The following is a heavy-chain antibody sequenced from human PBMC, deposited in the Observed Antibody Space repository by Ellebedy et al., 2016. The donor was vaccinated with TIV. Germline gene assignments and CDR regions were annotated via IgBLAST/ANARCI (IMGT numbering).Heavy chain of an antibody. J-gene: IGHJ5*02. Sequence: MPSETLSLTCTVSGSSISSGYYWGWIRQPPGKGLDWIGSIYHSGSTYYNPSLKSRVTITVDTSKNQFFLKLSFVTAADTAVYYCARDRGAASFDPWGQGTLVTVSS. CDR1: GSSISSGYY. CDR2: IYHSGST. D-gene: IGHD6-25*01. V-gene: IGHV4-38-2*02. CDR3: ARDRGAASFDP.